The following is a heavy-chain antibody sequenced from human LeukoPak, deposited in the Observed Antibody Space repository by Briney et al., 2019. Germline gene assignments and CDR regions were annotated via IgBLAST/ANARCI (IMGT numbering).Heavy chain of an antibody. V-gene: IGHV1-8*01. CDR2: MNPNSGNT. CDR3: ARGARLRCFDWLTYDKNAFDI. D-gene: IGHD3-9*01. CDR1: GYTFTSYD. Sequence: ASVKVSCKASGYTFTSYDINWVRQATGQGLEWMGWMNPNSGNTGYAQKFQGRVTMTRNTSISTAYMELSSLRSEDTAVYYCARGARLRCFDWLTYDKNAFDIWGQGTMVTVSS. J-gene: IGHJ3*02.